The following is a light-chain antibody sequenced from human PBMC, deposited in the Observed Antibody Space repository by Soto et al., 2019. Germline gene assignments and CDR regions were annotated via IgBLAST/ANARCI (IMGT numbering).Light chain of an antibody. CDR3: QQYNHWPLT. CDR2: DVS. Sequence: DIQMTQSPYTLSASVGDRVSITCRASQSISDWLAWYQQKPGKAPKLLIFDVSSLESGVPSRFSGSGSGTEFRLTISSLQPDDLATYYCQQYNHWPLTLGGGTKVDIK. CDR1: QSISDW. J-gene: IGKJ4*01. V-gene: IGKV1-5*01.